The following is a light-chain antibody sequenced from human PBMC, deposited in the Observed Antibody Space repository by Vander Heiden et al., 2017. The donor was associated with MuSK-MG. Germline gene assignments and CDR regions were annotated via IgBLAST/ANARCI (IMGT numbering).Light chain of an antibody. J-gene: IGKJ2*01. CDR3: QQHDSTHPYT. V-gene: IGKV4-1*01. CDR2: WAS. CDR1: QSVLYSSNNKNY. Sequence: DIVMTQSPDSLALSLGERATINCQSSQSVLYSSNNKNYLAWYQQKPGQHPKMLIYWASTRESGVPDRFSGSGCGTDFTLTISSLQAEDVAVYYCQQHDSTHPYTFGQGTKMEIK.